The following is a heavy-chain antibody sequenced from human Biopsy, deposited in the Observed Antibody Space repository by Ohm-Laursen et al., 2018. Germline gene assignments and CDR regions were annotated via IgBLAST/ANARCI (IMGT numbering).Heavy chain of an antibody. J-gene: IGHJ6*02. CDR2: ISGSGTLI. CDR3: ARKIYGDYEVPYSYGMDV. Sequence: SLRLSCSASGFTFNNYAMHWVRQAPGRGLEWVSYISGSGTLIYYRDSVKGRFTISRDSAKNSLYLQMDSLRAEDTAVYYCARKIYGDYEVPYSYGMDVWGLGTTVTVSS. V-gene: IGHV3-21*05. D-gene: IGHD4-17*01. CDR1: GFTFNNYA.